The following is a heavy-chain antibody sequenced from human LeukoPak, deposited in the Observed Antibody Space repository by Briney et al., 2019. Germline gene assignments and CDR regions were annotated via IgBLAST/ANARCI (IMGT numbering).Heavy chain of an antibody. CDR3: ARDHSGSDLWAYYYYYYMDV. J-gene: IGHJ6*03. V-gene: IGHV3-7*01. D-gene: IGHD5-12*01. Sequence: GGSLRLSCAASGFTFSSYWMSWVRQAPGKGLEWVANIKQDGSEKYYVDSVKGRFTISRDNAKNTLYLQMNSLRAENTAVSDCARDHSGSDLWAYYYYYYMDVWGKGTTVTVSS. CDR2: IKQDGSEK. CDR1: GFTFSSYW.